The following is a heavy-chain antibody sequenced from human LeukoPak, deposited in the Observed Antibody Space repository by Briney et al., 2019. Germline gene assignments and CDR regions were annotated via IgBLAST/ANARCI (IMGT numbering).Heavy chain of an antibody. J-gene: IGHJ4*02. D-gene: IGHD6-13*01. CDR2: IIPIFGTA. Sequence: SVKVSCKASGGTFSSYAISWVRRAPGQGLEWMGGIIPIFGTANYAQKFQGRVTITTDESTSTAYMELSSLRSEDTAVYYCASTGYSSSWYLPPGYFDYWGQGTLVTVSS. CDR3: ASTGYSSSWYLPPGYFDY. V-gene: IGHV1-69*05. CDR1: GGTFSSYA.